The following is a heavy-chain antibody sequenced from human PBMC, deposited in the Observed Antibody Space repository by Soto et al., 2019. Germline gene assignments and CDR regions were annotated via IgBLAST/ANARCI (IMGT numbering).Heavy chain of an antibody. CDR3: ARISIAARTMYYYGMDV. Sequence: QVQLVQSGAEVKKPGASVKVSCKASGYTFTSYGISWVRQAPGQGLEWMGWISAYNGNTNYAQKLQGRVTMTTDTSTSTAYMELRSLRSDDTAVYYCARISIAARTMYYYGMDVWGQGTTVTVSS. J-gene: IGHJ6*02. D-gene: IGHD6-6*01. CDR1: GYTFTSYG. V-gene: IGHV1-18*01. CDR2: ISAYNGNT.